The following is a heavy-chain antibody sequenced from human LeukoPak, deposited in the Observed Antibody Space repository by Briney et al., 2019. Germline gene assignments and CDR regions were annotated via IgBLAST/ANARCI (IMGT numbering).Heavy chain of an antibody. CDR2: INTNTGTP. J-gene: IGHJ4*02. D-gene: IGHD4-23*01. CDR3: ARAPLYDYGGNLYFDY. V-gene: IGHV7-4-1*02. Sequence: ASVKVSCKASGYTFTSYAMNWVRQAPGQRLEWMGWINTNTGTPTYAQGFAGRFVFSLDTSVSTAYLQISSLKAEDTAVYYCARAPLYDYGGNLYFDYWGQGTLVTVSS. CDR1: GYTFTSYA.